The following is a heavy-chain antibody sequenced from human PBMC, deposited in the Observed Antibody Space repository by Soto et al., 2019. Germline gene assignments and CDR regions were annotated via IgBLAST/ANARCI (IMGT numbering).Heavy chain of an antibody. J-gene: IGHJ4*02. Sequence: LSLTCAVSCYSISSGYYWGLIRQPPGKGLEWLGSIFHSGTTYDNPSLKSRVTISVDMSNNQFSLKLTSVTAADTAVYYCARLLNDSRGYYYFDYWGQGTLVTVSS. D-gene: IGHD3-22*01. CDR1: CYSISSGYY. CDR3: ARLLNDSRGYYYFDY. V-gene: IGHV4-38-2*01. CDR2: IFHSGTT.